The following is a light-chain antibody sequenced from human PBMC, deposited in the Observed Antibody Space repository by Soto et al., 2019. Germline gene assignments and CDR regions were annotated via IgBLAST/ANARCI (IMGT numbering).Light chain of an antibody. CDR3: QHARSFPLT. CDR1: QSISSN. CDR2: AAS. J-gene: IGKJ4*01. Sequence: EIQIIDSASSLSGSVRDRVTITCRASQSISSNLNWYQQKPGKAPKLLIYAASSLQSGVPSRFSGGGSGTDFTLTISSLQTEDFATYDCQHARSFPLTFGGGTKVEIK. V-gene: IGKV1-39*01.